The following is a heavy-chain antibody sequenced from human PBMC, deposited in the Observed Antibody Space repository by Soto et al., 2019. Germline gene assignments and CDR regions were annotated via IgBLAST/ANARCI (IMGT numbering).Heavy chain of an antibody. CDR3: VRTSLVVAAATREDY. CDR2: INSDGSST. Sequence: VQLVESGGGLVQPGGSLRLSCAASGFTFSSYWMHWVRQAPGKGLVWVSRINSDGSSTSYADSVKGRFTISRDNANNTLYLQMNSLRAEDTAVYYCVRTSLVVAAATREDYWGQGTLVTVSS. D-gene: IGHD2-15*01. CDR1: GFTFSSYW. V-gene: IGHV3-74*01. J-gene: IGHJ4*02.